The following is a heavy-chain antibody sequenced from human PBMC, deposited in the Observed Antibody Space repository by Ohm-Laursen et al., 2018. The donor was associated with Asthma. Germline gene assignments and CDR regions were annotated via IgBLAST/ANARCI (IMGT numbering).Heavy chain of an antibody. V-gene: IGHV3-30-3*01. D-gene: IGHD3/OR15-3a*01. CDR1: GFTFRSYA. CDR2: GGSYYDGGLK. Sequence: SLRLSCTASGFTFRSYAMHWVRQAPGKGLEWVAVGGSYYDGGLKYYADSVNGRFTISRDNSKNTLYLQMNSLRAEDTAVYYCARVDPQYWGQGTLVTVSS. CDR3: ARVDPQY. J-gene: IGHJ4*02.